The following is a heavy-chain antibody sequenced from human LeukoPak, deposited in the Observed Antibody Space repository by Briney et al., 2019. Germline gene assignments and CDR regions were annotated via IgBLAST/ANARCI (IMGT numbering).Heavy chain of an antibody. Sequence: GGSLRLSCAAPGFTPSSNYMSWVPQAPGKGLEWVSVIYSGGSTYYADSVKGRCTISRDNSKNTLYLQMNSLRAEDTAVYYCSITIPSFDYWGQGTLVTVSS. D-gene: IGHD3-3*01. CDR1: GFTPSSNY. CDR3: SITIPSFDY. CDR2: IYSGGST. V-gene: IGHV3-53*01. J-gene: IGHJ4*02.